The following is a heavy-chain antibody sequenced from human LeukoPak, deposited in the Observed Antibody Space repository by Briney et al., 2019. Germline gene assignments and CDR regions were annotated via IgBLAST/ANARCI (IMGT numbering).Heavy chain of an antibody. CDR1: GGSISSGSYY. V-gene: IGHV4-61*02. CDR3: ARDLEGQLANWFDP. CDR2: IYTSGST. Sequence: PSETLSLTCTVSGGSISSGSYYWSWIRQPAGKGLEWIGRIYTSGSTNYNPSLKSRVTMSVDTSKNQFSLKLSSVTAADTAVYYCARDLEGQLANWFDPWGQGTLVTVSS. J-gene: IGHJ5*02. D-gene: IGHD6-6*01.